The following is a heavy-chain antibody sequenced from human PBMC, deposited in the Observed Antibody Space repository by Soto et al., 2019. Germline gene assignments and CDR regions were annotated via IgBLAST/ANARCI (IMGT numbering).Heavy chain of an antibody. D-gene: IGHD3-22*01. CDR3: ARADYYDRSGYLLPCGY. J-gene: IGHJ4*02. CDR1: GYTFTSYD. CDR2: MNPNSGNT. Sequence: QVQLVQSGAEVKKPGASVKVSCKASGYTFTSYDINWVRQATGQGLEWMGWMNPNSGNTGYAQKFPGRVTTTTNTSITTAYMELSSLRSEDTAVYYCARADYYDRSGYLLPCGYWGQGTLVTVSS. V-gene: IGHV1-8*01.